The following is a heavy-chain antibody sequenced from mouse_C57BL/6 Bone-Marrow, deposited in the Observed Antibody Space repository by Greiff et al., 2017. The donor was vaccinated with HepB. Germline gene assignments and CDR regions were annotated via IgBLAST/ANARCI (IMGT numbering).Heavy chain of an antibody. Sequence: EVQLVESGGDLVKPGGSLKLSCAASGFTFSSYGMSWVRQTPDKRLEWVATISSGGSYTYNPDSVKGRFTISRDNAKNTLYLQMSSLKSEDTAMYYCASLRYYFDYWGQGTTLTVSS. CDR3: ASLRYYFDY. CDR1: GFTFSSYG. J-gene: IGHJ2*01. CDR2: ISSGGSYT. D-gene: IGHD2-12*01. V-gene: IGHV5-6*01.